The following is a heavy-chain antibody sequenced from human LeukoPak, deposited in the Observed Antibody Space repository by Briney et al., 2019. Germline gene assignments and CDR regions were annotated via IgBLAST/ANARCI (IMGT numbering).Heavy chain of an antibody. D-gene: IGHD6-6*01. CDR1: GFTFSSYW. V-gene: IGHV3-7*01. CDR3: ARDFGVYSSSTENWFDP. J-gene: IGHJ5*02. Sequence: GGSLRLSCAASGFTFSSYWMSWVRQAPGKGLEWVANIKQDGSEKYYVDSVKGRFTISRDNAKNSLYLQMNSLRAEDTAVYYCARDFGVYSSSTENWFDPWGQGTLVTVSS. CDR2: IKQDGSEK.